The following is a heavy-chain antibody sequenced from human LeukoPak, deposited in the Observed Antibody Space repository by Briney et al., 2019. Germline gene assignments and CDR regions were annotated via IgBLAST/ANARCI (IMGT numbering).Heavy chain of an antibody. CDR3: ARDRVVPAAMGYYYYYYGMDV. CDR2: INPNSGGT. D-gene: IGHD2-2*01. Sequence: ASVKVSCKASGYTFTGYYMHWVRQAPGQGLEWMGWINPNSGGTNYAQKFQGRVTMTRGTSISTAYMELSRLRSDDTAVYYCARDRVVPAAMGYYYYYYGMDVWGQGTTVTVSS. J-gene: IGHJ6*02. V-gene: IGHV1-2*02. CDR1: GYTFTGYY.